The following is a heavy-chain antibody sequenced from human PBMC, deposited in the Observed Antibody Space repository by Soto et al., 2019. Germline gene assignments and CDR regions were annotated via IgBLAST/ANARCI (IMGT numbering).Heavy chain of an antibody. D-gene: IGHD1-26*01. V-gene: IGHV3-9*01. CDR3: AKDWEDGDPLLGYFDL. CDR2: ISWNSGSI. Sequence: EVQLVESGGGLVQPGRSLRLSCAASGFTFDDYAMHWVRQAPGKGLEWVSGISWNSGSIGYADSVKGRFTISRDNAKNSLYLQMNSLRAEDTALYYCAKDWEDGDPLLGYFDLWGRGTLVTVSS. J-gene: IGHJ2*01. CDR1: GFTFDDYA.